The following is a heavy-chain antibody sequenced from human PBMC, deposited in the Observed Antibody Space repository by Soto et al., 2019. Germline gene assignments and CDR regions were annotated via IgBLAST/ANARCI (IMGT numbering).Heavy chain of an antibody. J-gene: IGHJ5*02. CDR3: ARGAEMSSLTKWFDP. CDR2: ISRDGNAI. D-gene: IGHD1-1*01. V-gene: IGHV3-11*01. Sequence: PGGSLRLSCAASGFIFSDYYMSWIRKAPGKGLEWLAYISRDGNAIFYADSVNGRFTISRDNAKNSLFLQMDDLRAEDTAMFFCARGAEMSSLTKWFDPWGQGTLVTVSS. CDR1: GFIFSDYY.